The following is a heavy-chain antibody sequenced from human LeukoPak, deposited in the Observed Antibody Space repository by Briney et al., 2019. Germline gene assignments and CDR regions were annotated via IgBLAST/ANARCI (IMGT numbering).Heavy chain of an antibody. J-gene: IGHJ6*03. CDR1: GGSFSDYY. Sequence: PSETLSLTCAVYGGSFSDYYWGWLRQPPGKGLEWIGEINPSGSTNYSPSHRSRVTISVDTSKNQFSLKLSSVAAADTAVYFCVRVGYSYVINDWSRTGLGAYPTKYYYHMDVWDKGTTVTVSS. V-gene: IGHV4-34*01. CDR2: INPSGST. D-gene: IGHD5-18*01. CDR3: VRVGYSYVINDWSRTGLGAYPTKYYYHMDV.